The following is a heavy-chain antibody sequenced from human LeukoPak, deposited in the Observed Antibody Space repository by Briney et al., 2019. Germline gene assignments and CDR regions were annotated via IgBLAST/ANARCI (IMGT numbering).Heavy chain of an antibody. V-gene: IGHV4-34*01. Sequence: PSETLSLTCAVYGWTFSGYDWSWIRQPPGKGLEWMGEINHSGSTNYNPSLKSRLTISVDTSKNQFSLKLSSVTAPDTAVYYCARDAQVGYCSSTSCFWFDPWGQGTLVTVSS. CDR2: INHSGST. J-gene: IGHJ5*02. CDR1: GWTFSGYD. CDR3: ARDAQVGYCSSTSCFWFDP. D-gene: IGHD2-2*03.